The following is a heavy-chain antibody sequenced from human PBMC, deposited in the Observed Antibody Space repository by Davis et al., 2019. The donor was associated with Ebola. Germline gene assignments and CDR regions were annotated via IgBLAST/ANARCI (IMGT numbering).Heavy chain of an antibody. V-gene: IGHV4-39*07. Sequence: SETLSLTCTVSGGSISSGGYTWSWIRQPPGKGLEWIGSIYHSGSTYYNPSLKSRVTISIDTSKNQFSLKLSSVTAADTAVYYCARDGYNYSFFDYWGQGTLVTVSS. J-gene: IGHJ4*02. CDR2: IYHSGST. CDR1: GGSISSGGYT. D-gene: IGHD5-24*01. CDR3: ARDGYNYSFFDY.